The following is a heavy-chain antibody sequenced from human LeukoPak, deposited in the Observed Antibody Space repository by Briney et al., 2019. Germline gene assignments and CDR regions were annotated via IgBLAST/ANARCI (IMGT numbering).Heavy chain of an antibody. CDR2: IYYSGSI. V-gene: IGHV4-59*01. D-gene: IGHD3-22*01. Sequence: SETLSLTCTVSGGSISSYYWSWIRQPPGKGLEWIGDIYYSGSIKYNPSLKSRVSMSVDTSKNQFSLKLSSVTAADTAIYYCARENPSGYYNRPIDYWGQGTLVTVSS. CDR1: GGSISSYY. J-gene: IGHJ4*02. CDR3: ARENPSGYYNRPIDY.